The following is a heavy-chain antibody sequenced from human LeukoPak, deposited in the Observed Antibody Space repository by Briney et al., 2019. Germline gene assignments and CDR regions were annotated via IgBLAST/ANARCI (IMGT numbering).Heavy chain of an antibody. J-gene: IGHJ4*02. D-gene: IGHD7-27*01. V-gene: IGHV4-59*01. CDR2: IFHSGST. CDR1: GGSISSYY. CDR3: ASNTGTVFDY. Sequence: SETLSLTCTVSGGSISSYYWSWIRQPPGKGLEWIGYIFHSGSTNYNPSLRSRVTISLEMSKRQFSLNLTSVTAADTAVYYCASNTGTVFDYWGQGALVTVSS.